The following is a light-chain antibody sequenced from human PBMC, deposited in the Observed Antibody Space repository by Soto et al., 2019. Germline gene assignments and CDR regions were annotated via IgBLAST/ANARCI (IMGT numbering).Light chain of an antibody. V-gene: IGLV2-14*01. Sequence: QSVLTQPASVSGSPGQSITISCTGTSSDVGGYNYVSWYQQHPGKVPKLMIYEVNKRPSGISHRFSGSKSGNMASLTISGLLPEDEADSYCISRTRPITYVCGTGTRSPS. CDR2: EVN. J-gene: IGLJ1*01. CDR3: ISRTRPITYV. CDR1: SSDVGGYNY.